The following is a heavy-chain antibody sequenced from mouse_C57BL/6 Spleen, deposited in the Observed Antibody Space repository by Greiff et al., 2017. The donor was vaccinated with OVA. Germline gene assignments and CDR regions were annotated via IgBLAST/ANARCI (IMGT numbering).Heavy chain of an antibody. Sequence: VQLQQSGAELVKPGASVKLSCTASGFTFKDYYMHWVKQRTEQGLEWIGKIDPEDGNTYYAANFQGKATITADTSSNTAYLQLSSLTSEDTAVYSWASGSNYERVFAYWGQGTLVTVSA. D-gene: IGHD2-5*01. CDR3: ASGSNYERVFAY. V-gene: IGHV14-2*01. CDR1: GFTFKDYY. J-gene: IGHJ3*01. CDR2: IDPEDGNT.